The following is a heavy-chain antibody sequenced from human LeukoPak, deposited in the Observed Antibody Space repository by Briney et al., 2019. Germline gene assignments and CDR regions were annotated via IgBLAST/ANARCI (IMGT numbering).Heavy chain of an antibody. Sequence: ASAKVSGKASGYTFTSYDINWVRQATGQGLEWMGWVNPNSGNTGYAQKFQGRVTMTRNTSISTAYMELSSLRSEDTAVYYCARETSSSPTLYYGSGSYSYWGQGTLVTVSS. CDR3: ARETSSSPTLYYGSGSYSY. CDR2: VNPNSGNT. J-gene: IGHJ4*02. D-gene: IGHD3-10*01. V-gene: IGHV1-8*01. CDR1: GYTFTSYD.